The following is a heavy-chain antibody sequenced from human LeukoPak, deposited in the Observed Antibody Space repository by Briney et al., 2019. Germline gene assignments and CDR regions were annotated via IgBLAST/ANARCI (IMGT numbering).Heavy chain of an antibody. Sequence: SETLSLTCTVSGGSISSSSYYWGWIRQPPGKGLEWIGSIYYSGSTYYNPSLKSRVTISVDTSKNQFSLKPSSVTAADTAVYYCARRSLRAGTTIDYWGQGTLVTVSS. D-gene: IGHD1-7*01. J-gene: IGHJ4*02. V-gene: IGHV4-39*01. CDR2: IYYSGST. CDR3: ARRSLRAGTTIDY. CDR1: GGSISSSSYY.